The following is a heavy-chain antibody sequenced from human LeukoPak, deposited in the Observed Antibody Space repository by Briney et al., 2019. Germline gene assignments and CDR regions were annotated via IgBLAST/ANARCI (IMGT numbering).Heavy chain of an antibody. CDR1: GFTVSSNY. CDR2: IYYSGST. J-gene: IGHJ3*02. Sequence: GSLRLSCAASGFTVSSNYMSWVRQAPGKGLEWIGSIYYSGSTYYNPSLKSRVTISVDTSKNQFSLKLSSVTAADTAVYYCARGGDSSSWYPRADAFDIWGQGTMVTVSS. D-gene: IGHD6-13*01. V-gene: IGHV4-39*07. CDR3: ARGGDSSSWYPRADAFDI.